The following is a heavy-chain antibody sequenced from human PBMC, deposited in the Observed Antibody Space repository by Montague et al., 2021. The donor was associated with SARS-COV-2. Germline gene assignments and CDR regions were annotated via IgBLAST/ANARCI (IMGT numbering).Heavy chain of an antibody. Sequence: SLRLSCAVSGFTFSSYAMSWVRQAPGKGLEWVSVISGSGGSTYYADSAKGRFTISRDNSKNTLYLQMNSLRAEDTAVYYCAKGLSSGSYYSSYFDYWGQGTLVTVSS. D-gene: IGHD3-10*01. CDR2: ISGSGGST. CDR1: GFTFSSYA. V-gene: IGHV3-23*01. J-gene: IGHJ4*02. CDR3: AKGLSSGSYYSSYFDY.